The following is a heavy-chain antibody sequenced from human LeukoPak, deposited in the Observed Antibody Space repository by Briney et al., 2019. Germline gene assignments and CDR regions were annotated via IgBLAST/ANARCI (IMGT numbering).Heavy chain of an antibody. D-gene: IGHD6-13*01. CDR3: ARARKTYSSSWYRGEDAFDI. V-gene: IGHV3-7*04. Sequence: GGSLRLSCAASRFTFSSYSMNWVRQAPGKGLEWVANIKQDGSEKYYVDSVKGRFTISRDNAKNSLYLQMNSLRAEDTAVYYCARARKTYSSSWYRGEDAFDIWGQGTMVTVSS. J-gene: IGHJ3*02. CDR1: RFTFSSYS. CDR2: IKQDGSEK.